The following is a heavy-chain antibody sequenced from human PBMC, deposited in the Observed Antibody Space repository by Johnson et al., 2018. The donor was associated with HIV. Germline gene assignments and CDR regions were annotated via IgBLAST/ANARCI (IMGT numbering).Heavy chain of an antibody. V-gene: IGHV3-30*02. Sequence: QVQLVESGGGVVQPGGSLRLSCAASGFTFSSYGMHWVRQAPGKGLEWVSFIRFDGNNKYYADSVKGRFTISRDNSKKTLHLQMSSLRGEDTAIYYCAKVIALAGRPDAFDVWGRGTVVTVSS. J-gene: IGHJ3*01. CDR2: IRFDGNNK. CDR1: GFTFSSYG. D-gene: IGHD6-19*01. CDR3: AKVIALAGRPDAFDV.